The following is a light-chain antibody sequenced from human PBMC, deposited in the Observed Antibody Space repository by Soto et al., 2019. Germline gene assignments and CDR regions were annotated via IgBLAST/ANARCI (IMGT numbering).Light chain of an antibody. CDR3: QQDSSFPLT. CDR1: QPISSW. Sequence: IQMTQSPSSVSASVGDRVTITCRASQPISSWLAWYQQKPGQPPNLLIYSASTLRSGVPSRFIGSESGTLFTLTITNLQPEDFATYYCQQDSSFPLTFGVGTKVEV. V-gene: IGKV1-12*01. CDR2: SAS. J-gene: IGKJ4*01.